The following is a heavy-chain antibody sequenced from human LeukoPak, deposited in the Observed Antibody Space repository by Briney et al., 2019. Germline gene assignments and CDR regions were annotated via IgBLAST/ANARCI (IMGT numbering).Heavy chain of an antibody. CDR1: GFTVSSHY. CDR2: IYSGDST. D-gene: IGHD4-17*01. V-gene: IGHV3-53*01. Sequence: GGSLRLSCAASGFTVSSHYMSWVRQAPGKGLERVSLIYSGDSTYYADSVKGRFTISRDNSKNTLYLQMNSLRAEDTAVYYCARMTTVTTLFDYWGQGTLVTVSS. CDR3: ARMTTVTTLFDY. J-gene: IGHJ4*02.